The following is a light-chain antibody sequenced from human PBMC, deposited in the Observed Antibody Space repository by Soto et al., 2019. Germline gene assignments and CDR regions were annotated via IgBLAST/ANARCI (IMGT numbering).Light chain of an antibody. CDR2: EVS. CDR3: SSYTSSSTGV. Sequence: QSALTQPASVSGSPGQSITISCTGTSCDVGGYNYVSWYQQHPGKAPKLMIYEVSNRPSGVSNRFSGSKSGNTASLTISGLQAEDEADYYCSSYTSSSTGVFGGGTKVTVL. J-gene: IGLJ3*02. V-gene: IGLV2-14*01. CDR1: SCDVGGYNY.